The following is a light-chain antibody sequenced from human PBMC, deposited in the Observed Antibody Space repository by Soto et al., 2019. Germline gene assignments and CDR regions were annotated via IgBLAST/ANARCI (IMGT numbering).Light chain of an antibody. CDR2: DTS. J-gene: IGKJ4*01. CDR3: QQYNTYFSLT. Sequence: EIVMTQSPATLSSFPGDRVTLSCRASQYINTRLAWYQHRPGQAPRLLIYDTSTRATGVPARFSGSRSGPEFTLTISSLQPDDFASYYCQQYNTYFSLTFGGGTKVDI. V-gene: IGKV3-15*01. CDR1: QYINTR.